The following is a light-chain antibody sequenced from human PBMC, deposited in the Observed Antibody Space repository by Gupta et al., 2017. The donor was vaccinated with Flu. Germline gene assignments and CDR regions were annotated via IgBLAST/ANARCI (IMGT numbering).Light chain of an antibody. CDR1: SSDIGPYNY. V-gene: IGLV2-14*01. CDR3: SSVTTSNTWV. CDR2: EVS. Sequence: QSALTQPASVSGSPGQSITISCTGTSSDIGPYNYVSWYQQHPDKAPKLLIYEVSKWPSGVSNRFSGSKSGYTASLTISGLQPEDEADYYCSSVTTSNTWVFGGGTKLTVL. J-gene: IGLJ3*02.